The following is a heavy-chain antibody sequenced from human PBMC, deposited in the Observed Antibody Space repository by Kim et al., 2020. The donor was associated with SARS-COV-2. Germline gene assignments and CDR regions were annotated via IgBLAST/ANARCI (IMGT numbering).Heavy chain of an antibody. V-gene: IGHV3-30*04. J-gene: IGHJ6*01. D-gene: IGHD3-22*01. CDR3: ARDIASYISGGIYYYYG. Sequence: GGSLRLSCAASGFTFSSYGMHWVRQAPGKGLEWVAVISYDGSNKNYVDSVKGRFTISRDNSKNTLYLQMNSLRAEDTAVYYCARDIASYISGGIYYYYG. CDR2: ISYDGSNK. CDR1: GFTFSSYG.